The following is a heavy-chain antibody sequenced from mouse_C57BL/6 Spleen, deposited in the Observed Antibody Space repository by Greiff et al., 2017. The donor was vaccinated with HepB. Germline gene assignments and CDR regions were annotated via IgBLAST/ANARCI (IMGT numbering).Heavy chain of an antibody. V-gene: IGHV1-50*01. D-gene: IGHD1-1*01. CDR1: GYTFTSYW. Sequence: QVQLQQPGAELVKPGASVKLSCKASGYTFTSYWMQRVKQRPGQGLEWIGEIDPSDSYTNYNQKFKGKATLTVDTSSSTAYMQLSSLTSEDSAVYYCARDGSSYEACFAYWGQGTLVTVSA. CDR2: IDPSDSYT. CDR3: ARDGSSYEACFAY. J-gene: IGHJ3*01.